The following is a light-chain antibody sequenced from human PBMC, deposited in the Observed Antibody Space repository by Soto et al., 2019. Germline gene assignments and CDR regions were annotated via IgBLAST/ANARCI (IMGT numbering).Light chain of an antibody. CDR1: QSVSISY. Sequence: DIILTQPPVTLALSTGERATLSXRASQSVSISYLAWYQQKPGXAPSXXXDCXSSMARGSPDRLSGSGSATDFTLPISRWDPHDSAAYYSQLYGRLPLTFGQGTKVAIK. V-gene: IGKV3-20*01. J-gene: IGKJ1*01. CDR2: CXS. CDR3: QLYGRLPLT.